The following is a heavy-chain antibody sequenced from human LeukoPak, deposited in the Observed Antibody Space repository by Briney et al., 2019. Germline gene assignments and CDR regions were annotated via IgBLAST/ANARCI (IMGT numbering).Heavy chain of an antibody. V-gene: IGHV1-2*02. J-gene: IGHJ4*02. CDR1: GYTFTSYG. CDR2: INPDSGGT. Sequence: APVKVSCKASGYTFTSYGISWVRQAPGQGLEWMGWINPDSGGTNYAQKFQGRVTMTRDTSISTAYMQLSRLSSDDTAVYYCARVDDRGHYYDSSGPRKLFDYWGQGTLVTVSS. D-gene: IGHD3-22*01. CDR3: ARVDDRGHYYDSSGPRKLFDY.